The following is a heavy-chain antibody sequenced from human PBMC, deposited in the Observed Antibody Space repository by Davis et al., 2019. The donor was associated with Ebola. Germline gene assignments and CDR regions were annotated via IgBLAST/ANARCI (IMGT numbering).Heavy chain of an antibody. CDR1: GFTFSAYY. CDR3: ARVSYSMTTEDY. J-gene: IGHJ4*02. CDR2: ISSSGSTI. V-gene: IGHV3-11*01. D-gene: IGHD4-17*01. Sequence: PGGSLRLSCAASGFTFSAYYMSWIRQAPGKGLEWVSYISSSGSTIYYADSVKGRFTISRDNAKNSLYLQMNSLRAEDTAVYYCARVSYSMTTEDYWGQGTLVTVSS.